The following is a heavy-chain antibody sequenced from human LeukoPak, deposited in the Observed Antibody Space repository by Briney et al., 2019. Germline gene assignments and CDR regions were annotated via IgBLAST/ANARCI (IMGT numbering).Heavy chain of an antibody. V-gene: IGHV4-59*01. CDR1: GGSFSGYY. CDR3: ARSYSSSSLSWFDP. J-gene: IGHJ5*02. D-gene: IGHD6-6*01. CDR2: IYYSGST. Sequence: SETLSLTCAVYGGSFSGYYWSWIRQPPGKGLEWNGYIYYSGSTNYNPSLKSRVTISVDTSKNQFSLKLSSVTAADTAVYYCARSYSSSSLSWFDPWGQGTLVTVSS.